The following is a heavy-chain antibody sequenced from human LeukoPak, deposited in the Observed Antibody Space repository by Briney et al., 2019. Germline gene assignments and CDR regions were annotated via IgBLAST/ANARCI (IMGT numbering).Heavy chain of an antibody. CDR3: ARDPLPGMFDY. V-gene: IGHV3-21*01. CDR1: GFTFSSYS. CDR2: ISSSSSYI. Sequence: GGSLRLSCAASGFTFSSYSMNWVRQAPGKGLEWVSSISSSSSYIYYADSVKGRFTVSRDNAKNSLYLQMNSLRAEDTAVYYCARDPLPGMFDYWGQGTLVTVSS. J-gene: IGHJ4*02.